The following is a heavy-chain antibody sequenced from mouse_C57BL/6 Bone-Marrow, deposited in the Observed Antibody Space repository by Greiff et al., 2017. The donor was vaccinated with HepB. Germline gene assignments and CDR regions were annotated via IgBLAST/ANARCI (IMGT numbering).Heavy chain of an antibody. Sequence: QVQLKQSGAELARPGASVKLSCKASGYTFTSYGISWVKQRTGQGLEWIGEIYPRSGNTYYNEKFKGKATLTADKSSSTAYMELRSLTSEDSAVYFCARRPRLFAYWGQGTLVTVSA. CDR1: GYTFTSYG. CDR2: IYPRSGNT. V-gene: IGHV1-81*01. CDR3: ARRPRLFAY. J-gene: IGHJ3*01.